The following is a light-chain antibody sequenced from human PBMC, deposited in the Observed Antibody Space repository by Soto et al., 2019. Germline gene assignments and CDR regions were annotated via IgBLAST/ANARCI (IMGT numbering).Light chain of an antibody. CDR3: QQYNSYSRT. V-gene: IGKV1-5*03. J-gene: IGKJ1*01. CDR2: KAS. Sequence: DIQMTQSPSTLTPSVGHRDTITCRASQSISSWLAWYQQKPGKAPKLLIYKASSLESGVPSRFSGSGSGTEFTLTISSLQPDDFATYYCQQYNSYSRTFGQGTKVDIK. CDR1: QSISSW.